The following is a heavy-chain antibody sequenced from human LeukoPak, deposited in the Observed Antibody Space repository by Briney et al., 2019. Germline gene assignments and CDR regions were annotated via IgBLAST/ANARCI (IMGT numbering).Heavy chain of an antibody. V-gene: IGHV4-59*01. CDR1: GGSISSYY. CDR3: ARVGPAAMIYTVTPYFDY. J-gene: IGHJ4*02. D-gene: IGHD2-2*01. CDR2: NYYSGST. Sequence: SETLFLTCTVSGGSISSYYWSWIRQPPGKGLERIGHNYYSGSTNYNPSLKSRVTISVDTSKNQFSLKLSSVPAADTAVYYCARVGPAAMIYTVTPYFDYWGQGTLVTVSS.